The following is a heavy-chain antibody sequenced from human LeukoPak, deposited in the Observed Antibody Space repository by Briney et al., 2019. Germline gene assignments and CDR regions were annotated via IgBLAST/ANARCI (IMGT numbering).Heavy chain of an antibody. J-gene: IGHJ4*02. CDR1: GLTFSDHA. CDR3: ARDLGSYGWGNHFDY. D-gene: IGHD3-16*01. Sequence: PGTSLRLSCAASGLTFSDHAMHWVRQAPGKGLERLGVISYDGNYNHYADSVKGRFTVSRDNSKNTVYLHMSSLKPEDTAVYYCARDLGSYGWGNHFDYWGQGTLVTVSS. V-gene: IGHV3-30-3*01. CDR2: ISYDGNYN.